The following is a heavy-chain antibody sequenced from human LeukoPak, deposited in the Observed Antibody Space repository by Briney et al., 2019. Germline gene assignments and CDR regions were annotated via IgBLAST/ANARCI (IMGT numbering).Heavy chain of an antibody. Sequence: SETLSLTCTVSGGSISSYYWSWIRQPPGKGLEWIGYIYYSGSTNYNPSLKSRVTISVDTSKNQFSLKLSSVTAADTAVYYWARVREQGLVRYFDYWGQETLVTVSS. CDR2: IYYSGST. V-gene: IGHV4-59*01. CDR3: ARVREQGLVRYFDY. J-gene: IGHJ4*02. CDR1: GGSISSYY. D-gene: IGHD6-19*01.